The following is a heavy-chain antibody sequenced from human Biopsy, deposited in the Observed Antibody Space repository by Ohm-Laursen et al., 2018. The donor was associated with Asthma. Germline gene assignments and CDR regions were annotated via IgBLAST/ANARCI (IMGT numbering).Heavy chain of an antibody. V-gene: IGHV1-69*01. Sequence: ASSVKVSCKAPGGTFSNFAISWVRQAPGQGLEWLGGIMTVFGTTNYAQKFQGRVTITADESTSTAYMEVTSLRSEDTAIYYCARCQVGYSSGWSLLLEKIYYSGMDVWGQGTAVTVSS. CDR1: GGTFSNFA. D-gene: IGHD6-19*01. J-gene: IGHJ6*02. CDR3: ARCQVGYSSGWSLLLEKIYYSGMDV. CDR2: IMTVFGTT.